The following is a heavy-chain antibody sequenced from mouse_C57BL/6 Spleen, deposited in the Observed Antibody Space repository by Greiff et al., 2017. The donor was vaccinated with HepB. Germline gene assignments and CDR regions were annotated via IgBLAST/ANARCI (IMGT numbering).Heavy chain of an antibody. Sequence: QVQLQQSGPELVKPGASVKISCKASGYAFSSSWMNWVKQRPGKGLEWIGRIYPGDGDTNYNGKFKGKATLTADKSSSKAYMQLSSLTSEDSAVYFCANYYGSSYGFAYWGQGTLVTVSA. D-gene: IGHD1-1*01. J-gene: IGHJ3*01. CDR3: ANYYGSSYGFAY. V-gene: IGHV1-82*01. CDR1: GYAFSSSW. CDR2: IYPGDGDT.